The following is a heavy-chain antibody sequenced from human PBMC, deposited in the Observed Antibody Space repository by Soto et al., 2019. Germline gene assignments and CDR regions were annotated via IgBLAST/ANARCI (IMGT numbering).Heavy chain of an antibody. J-gene: IGHJ6*03. V-gene: IGHV4-39*01. CDR1: GGSISICISS. CDR3: ARTYVTDVVVVPASKDYMDV. D-gene: IGHD2-2*01. CDR2: ISYSGST. Sequence: SETLSLSCTVSGGSISICISSWGWIRKTPGKGLEWLGIISYSGSTYYSPSLKSRVTISVDASKNLFSLKLSSVTAADTAVYYCARTYVTDVVVVPASKDYMDVWGKGTTVTVSS.